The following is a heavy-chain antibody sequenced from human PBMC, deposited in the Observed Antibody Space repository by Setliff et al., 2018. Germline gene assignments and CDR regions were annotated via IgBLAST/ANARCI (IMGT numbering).Heavy chain of an antibody. V-gene: IGHV4-38-2*02. CDR1: GYSISSGYY. CDR2: VYHSGST. CDR3: ARDKPIIVGAPMDWFDP. J-gene: IGHJ5*02. D-gene: IGHD1-26*01. Sequence: SETLSLTCTVSGYSISSGYYWGWIRQPPGKGLEWIGSVYHSGSTYYNPSLKSRVTISVDTSKNQFSLKLSSVTAADTAVYYCARDKPIIVGAPMDWFDPWGQGTLVTVSS.